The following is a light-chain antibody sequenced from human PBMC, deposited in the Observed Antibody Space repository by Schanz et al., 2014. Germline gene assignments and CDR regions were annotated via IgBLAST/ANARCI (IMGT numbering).Light chain of an antibody. V-gene: IGLV2-14*02. J-gene: IGLJ3*02. CDR3: SSYTSSSTLV. Sequence: QSALTQPASVSGSPGQSITISCTGTSSDIGNYNLVSWYQQHPGKAPKVMIYEVSKWPSGVSNRFSCSKSDNTASLAISGLQPEDEADYYCSSYTSSSTLVFGGGTKLTVL. CDR1: SSDIGNYNL. CDR2: EVS.